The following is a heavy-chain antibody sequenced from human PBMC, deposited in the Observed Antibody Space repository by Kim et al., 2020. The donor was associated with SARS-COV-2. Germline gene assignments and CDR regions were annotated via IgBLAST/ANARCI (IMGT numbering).Heavy chain of an antibody. Sequence: ADSVKGRFNISRDNSKNTMYLQMNSLRAEDTAVYYWARDPVYYGSGSLSYWGQGTLVTVSS. V-gene: IGHV3-53*01. D-gene: IGHD3-10*01. CDR3: ARDPVYYGSGSLSY. J-gene: IGHJ4*02.